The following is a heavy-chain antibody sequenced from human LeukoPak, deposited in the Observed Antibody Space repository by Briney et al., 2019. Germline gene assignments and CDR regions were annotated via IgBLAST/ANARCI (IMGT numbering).Heavy chain of an antibody. J-gene: IGHJ4*02. V-gene: IGHV3-30*02. D-gene: IGHD3-16*02. CDR1: GFTFSSYG. Sequence: GGSLRLSCAASGFTFSSYGIFWVRQAPGKGLEWVSFIRFDGTNKYYADSVKGRFTVSRDNSKNTVYLQMNSLRAEDTAVYYCASTVWGSYRYLDYFDYWGQGTLVTVSS. CDR2: IRFDGTNK. CDR3: ASTVWGSYRYLDYFDY.